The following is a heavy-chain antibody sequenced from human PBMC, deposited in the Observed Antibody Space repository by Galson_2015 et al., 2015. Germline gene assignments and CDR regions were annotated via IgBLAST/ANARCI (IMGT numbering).Heavy chain of an antibody. V-gene: IGHV1-69*01. Sequence: SGGTFRRYAIDWVRQVPGQGLEWMGGIVPVFGTANYAQKFQGRDTITADESTSTAYLDLSSLRSEDTAVYYCARDRGPDDYDPRDAFDFWGQGTMVTVSS. CDR3: ARDRGPDDYDPRDAFDF. CDR2: IVPVFGTA. J-gene: IGHJ3*01. D-gene: IGHD4-17*01. CDR1: GGTFRRYA.